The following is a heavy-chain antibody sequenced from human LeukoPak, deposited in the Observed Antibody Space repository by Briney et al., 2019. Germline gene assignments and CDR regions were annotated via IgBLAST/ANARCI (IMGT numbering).Heavy chain of an antibody. CDR1: GFALRSYT. D-gene: IGHD3-22*01. CDR2: ISSTSAYI. CDR3: ARDPTQWLRYGYFDY. Sequence: GGSLRLSCAASGFALRSYTVTWVRQAPGKGLEWVSSISSTSAYIYYAESVKGRFSISRDNVDNVVHLQMSSLTNEDTAVYYCARDPTQWLRYGYFDYWGQGTLVTVSS. V-gene: IGHV3-21*01. J-gene: IGHJ4*02.